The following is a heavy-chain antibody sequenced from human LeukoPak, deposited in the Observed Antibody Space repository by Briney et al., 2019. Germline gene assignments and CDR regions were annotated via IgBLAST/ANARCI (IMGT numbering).Heavy chain of an antibody. D-gene: IGHD3-16*02. CDR2: TYYRSKWYN. J-gene: IGHJ2*01. CDR1: GDSVSSNSAT. Sequence: SQTLSLTCAISGDSVSSNSATWNWIRQSPSRGLEWLGRTYYRSKWYNDYAVSVKSRITINPDTSKNQFSLQLNSVTPEDTAAYYCARASRHTEYWYFDLWGRGTLVTVSS. V-gene: IGHV6-1*01. CDR3: ARASRHTEYWYFDL.